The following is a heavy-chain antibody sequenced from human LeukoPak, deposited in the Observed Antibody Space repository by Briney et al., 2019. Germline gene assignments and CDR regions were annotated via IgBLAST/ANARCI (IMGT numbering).Heavy chain of an antibody. V-gene: IGHV3-21*06. CDR3: ARIFCNTTSCSIRDFRMDV. Sequence: GGSLRLYCEASGLTFSRYDMNWVRQAPGKGLEWVSSISTRGNYIYYADSVKGRFTISRDNAKNSLYLQMNSLRADDTAVYYCARIFCNTTSCSIRDFRMDVWGRGTTVTVSS. D-gene: IGHD2-2*01. CDR2: ISTRGNYI. CDR1: GLTFSRYD. J-gene: IGHJ6*02.